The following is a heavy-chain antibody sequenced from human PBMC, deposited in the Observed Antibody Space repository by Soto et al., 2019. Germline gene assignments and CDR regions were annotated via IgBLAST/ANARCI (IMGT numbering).Heavy chain of an antibody. V-gene: IGHV1-69*02. CDR1: GGTFSSYT. CDR3: ARRENKLQYPW. CDR2: IIPILGIA. D-gene: IGHD1-26*01. J-gene: IGHJ4*02. Sequence: GASVKVSCKASGGTFSSYTISWVRQAPGQGLEWMGRIIPILGIANYAQKFQGRVTITADKSTSTAYMELSSLRSEDTAVYYCARRENKLQYPWWGQGTLVTVSS.